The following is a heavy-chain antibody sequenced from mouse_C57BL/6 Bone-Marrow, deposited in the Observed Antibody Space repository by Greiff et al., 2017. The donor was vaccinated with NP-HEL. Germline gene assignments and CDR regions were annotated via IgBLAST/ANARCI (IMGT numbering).Heavy chain of an antibody. V-gene: IGHV1-74*01. CDR3: AIARQDYSNYVGFAY. CDR1: GYTFTSYW. J-gene: IGHJ3*01. Sequence: VQLQQPGAELVKPGASVKVSCKASGYTFTSYWMHWVKQRPGQGLEWIGRIHPSDSDTNYNQKFKGKATLTVDKSSSTAYMQLSSLTSEDSAVYYCAIARQDYSNYVGFAYWGQGTLVTVSA. CDR2: IHPSDSDT. D-gene: IGHD2-5*01.